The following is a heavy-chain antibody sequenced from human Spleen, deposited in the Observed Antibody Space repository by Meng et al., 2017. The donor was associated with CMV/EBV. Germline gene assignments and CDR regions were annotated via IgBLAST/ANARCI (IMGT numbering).Heavy chain of an antibody. CDR3: AREGDAQRGYYTPFDY. V-gene: IGHV1-2*02. J-gene: IGHJ4*02. Sequence: ASVKVSCKASGYTFTGYYMHWVRQAPGQGLEWMGWINPNSGGTNYAQKFQGRVTMTRETSISTAYMELSRLRSDDTAVYYCAREGDAQRGYYTPFDYWGQGTLVTVSS. CDR1: GYTFTGYY. CDR2: INPNSGGT. D-gene: IGHD1-26*01.